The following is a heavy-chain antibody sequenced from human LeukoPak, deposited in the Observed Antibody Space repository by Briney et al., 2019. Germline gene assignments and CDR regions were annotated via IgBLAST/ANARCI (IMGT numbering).Heavy chain of an antibody. Sequence: SGGSLRLSCTASGFTFGDYAMSWFRQAPGKGLEWVGFIRSKAYGGTTEYAASVKGRFTISRDDSKSIAYLQMNSLKTEDTAVYYCARGSTYYESSGQVPFDYWGQGTLVTVSS. J-gene: IGHJ4*02. CDR1: GFTFGDYA. D-gene: IGHD3-22*01. CDR3: ARGSTYYESSGQVPFDY. V-gene: IGHV3-49*03. CDR2: IRSKAYGGTT.